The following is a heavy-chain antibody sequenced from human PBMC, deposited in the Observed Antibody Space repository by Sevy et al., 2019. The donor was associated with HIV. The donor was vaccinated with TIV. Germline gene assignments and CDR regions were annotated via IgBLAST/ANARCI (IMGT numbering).Heavy chain of an antibody. V-gene: IGHV3-30-3*01. J-gene: IGHJ3*02. CDR3: ARARGYSYGGDAFDI. Sequence: GGSLRLSCAASGFTFSSYAMHWVRQAPGKGLEWVAVISYDGSNKYYADSVKGRFTISRDNSKNTLYLQMNSLRAEDTAVYYCARARGYSYGGDAFDISGQGTMVTVSS. CDR2: ISYDGSNK. CDR1: GFTFSSYA. D-gene: IGHD5-18*01.